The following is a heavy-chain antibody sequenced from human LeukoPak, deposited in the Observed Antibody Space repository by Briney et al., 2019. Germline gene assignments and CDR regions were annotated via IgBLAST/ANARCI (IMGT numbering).Heavy chain of an antibody. CDR2: IYYSGRA. Sequence: SETLSLTCTVSGGSISSSSYYWGWIRQPPGKGLEWIGSIYYSGRAYYNPSLKSRVTISVDTSKNQFSLKLSSVTAADTAVYYCARHRAVAAGADFDYWAREPWSPSPQ. J-gene: IGHJ4*02. D-gene: IGHD6-13*01. CDR1: GGSISSSSYY. V-gene: IGHV4-39*01. CDR3: ARHRAVAAGADFDY.